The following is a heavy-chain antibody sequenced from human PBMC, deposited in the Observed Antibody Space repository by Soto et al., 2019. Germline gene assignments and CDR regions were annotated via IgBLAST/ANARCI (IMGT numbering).Heavy chain of an antibody. V-gene: IGHV3-23*01. CDR3: EKYGRESEYNWFDP. CDR1: GFTFSSYW. Sequence: PGGSLRLSCAASGFTFSSYWMHWVRQAPGKGLEWVSAISGSGGSTYYADSVKGRFTISRDNSKNTLYLQMNSLRAEDTAVYYCEKYGRESEYNWFDPWGQGTLVTSPQ. J-gene: IGHJ5*02. CDR2: ISGSGGST. D-gene: IGHD3-10*02.